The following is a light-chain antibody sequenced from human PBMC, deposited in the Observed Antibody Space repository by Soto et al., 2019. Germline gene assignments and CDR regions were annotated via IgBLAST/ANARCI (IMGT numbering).Light chain of an antibody. Sequence: QSVLTQPPSASGTSGQRVTISCSGSSSNIGSYFVYWDQQLPGTAPKLLIYRNNQRPSGVPDRFSGSKSGTSASLAISGLRSEDEADYYCAAWDDSLSGPVFGGGTKLTFL. V-gene: IGLV1-47*01. CDR3: AAWDDSLSGPV. CDR1: SSNIGSYF. CDR2: RNN. J-gene: IGLJ2*01.